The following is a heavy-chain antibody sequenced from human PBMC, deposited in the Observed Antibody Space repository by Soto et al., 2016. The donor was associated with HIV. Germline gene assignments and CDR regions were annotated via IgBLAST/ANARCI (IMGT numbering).Heavy chain of an antibody. CDR1: EFNFKNYA. V-gene: IGHV3-23*01. CDR2: ISGSGISS. CDR3: VKGSVYNVRGHFDS. Sequence: EVQLLESGGDLVRPGTSLRLSCVGTEFNFKNYAMMWVRQAPGKGPDWVSGISGSGISSHYRNSVKGRFTISRDNSKNTLYLQMNSLTVEDTAVYYCVKGSVYNVRGHFDSWGLGTLVTSPQ. J-gene: IGHJ4*02. D-gene: IGHD3-10*02.